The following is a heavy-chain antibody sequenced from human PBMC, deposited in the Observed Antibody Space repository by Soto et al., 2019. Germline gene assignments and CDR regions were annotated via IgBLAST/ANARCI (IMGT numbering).Heavy chain of an antibody. V-gene: IGHV3-53*02. J-gene: IGHJ4*02. Sequence: EVRLVETGGGLIQPGGSLRLSCAVSGFSVSDNYMYWVRQAPGKGLEWVSLIYSVGTARYADSVRSRFTISRDKSKITVYLQMNSLREEDTAVYHCARKTDSGGDGGFWGQGTLVTVSS. CDR1: GFSVSDNY. CDR2: IYSVGTA. CDR3: ARKTDSGGDGGF. D-gene: IGHD2-21*01.